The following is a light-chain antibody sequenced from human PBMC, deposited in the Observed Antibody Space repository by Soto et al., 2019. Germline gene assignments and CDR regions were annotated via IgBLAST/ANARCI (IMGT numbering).Light chain of an antibody. CDR1: QRLLHSNGYNY. Sequence: DSRMIQSPISLPVTPGEAASISCRSSQRLLHSNGYNYLDWYLQKPGQSPQLLIYLGSNRASGVPDRFSGSGSGTDFTLKISRVEAEDVGVYYCMQALQTPITFGQGARLEI. J-gene: IGKJ5*01. CDR2: LGS. CDR3: MQALQTPIT. V-gene: IGKV2-28*01.